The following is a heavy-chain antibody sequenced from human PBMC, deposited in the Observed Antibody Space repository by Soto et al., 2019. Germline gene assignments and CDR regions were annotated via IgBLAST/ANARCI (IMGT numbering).Heavy chain of an antibody. CDR1: GFTLSNYW. D-gene: IGHD2-2*01. Sequence: EVQLVESGGGLVQPGGSLRLSCAASGFTLSNYWMHWARQAPGKGRVWVSRISSDGSSTNYADSVKGRFTISRDNAKNTLHLQMNSLRAEDTAVYYCARVPYCSSSSCYSYFDSWGQGTLVTVSS. CDR2: ISSDGSST. V-gene: IGHV3-74*01. J-gene: IGHJ4*02. CDR3: ARVPYCSSSSCYSYFDS.